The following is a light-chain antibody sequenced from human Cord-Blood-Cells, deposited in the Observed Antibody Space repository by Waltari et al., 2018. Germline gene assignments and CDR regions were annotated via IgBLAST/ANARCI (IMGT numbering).Light chain of an antibody. CDR2: GVS. J-gene: IGLJ3*02. Sequence: QSALTQPASVSGSPGQSITISCTGTSSDVGGYNYVSWYQQHPGKAPKLMIYGVSKRPAGVSNRFYGSQSGKTASLTISELQAEDEADYYCSSYTSSSTLVFGGGTKLTVL. CDR3: SSYTSSSTLV. V-gene: IGLV2-14*01. CDR1: SSDVGGYNY.